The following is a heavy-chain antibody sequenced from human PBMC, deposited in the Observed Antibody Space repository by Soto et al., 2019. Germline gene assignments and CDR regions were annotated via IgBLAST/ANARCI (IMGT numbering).Heavy chain of an antibody. CDR1: GYTFTSYY. D-gene: IGHD4-17*01. V-gene: IGHV1-46*01. Sequence: QVQLVQSGAEVKKPGASVKVSCKASGYTFTSYYMHWVRQAPGQGLEWMGIINPSGGSTSYAQKFQCRVTMTRDTSTSTVYMELSSLRSEDTAVYYCARLGDYGDPGNYYYGMDVWGQGTTVTVSS. J-gene: IGHJ6*02. CDR2: INPSGGST. CDR3: ARLGDYGDPGNYYYGMDV.